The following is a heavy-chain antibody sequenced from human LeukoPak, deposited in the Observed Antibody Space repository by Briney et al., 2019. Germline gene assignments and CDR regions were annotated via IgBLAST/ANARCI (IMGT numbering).Heavy chain of an antibody. Sequence: HPGGSLRLSCAASGFTFSSYEMNWVRQAPGKGLEWVSYISSSGSTIYYAGSVKGRFTISRDNAKNSLYLQMNSLRAEDTAVYYCAELGITMIGGVWGKGTTVTIS. CDR1: GFTFSSYE. CDR2: ISSSGSTI. CDR3: AELGITMIGGV. V-gene: IGHV3-48*03. J-gene: IGHJ6*03. D-gene: IGHD3-10*02.